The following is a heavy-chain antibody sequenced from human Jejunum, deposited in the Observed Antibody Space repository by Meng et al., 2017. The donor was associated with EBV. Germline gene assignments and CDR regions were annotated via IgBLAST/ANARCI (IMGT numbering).Heavy chain of an antibody. CDR3: AGNGYYALEY. V-gene: IGHV4-4*02. J-gene: IGHJ4*02. Sequence: VQLQESGPGLEKLSGPLSLTCVVSVGSISDNDWWSWVRQPPGKGLEWLGEIYHGGGTNYNPSLESRVTISVDKSKNQFSLKLNSVTVADTAVYYCAGNGYYALEYWGPGILVTVSS. CDR2: IYHGGGT. D-gene: IGHD3-22*01. CDR1: VGSISDNDW.